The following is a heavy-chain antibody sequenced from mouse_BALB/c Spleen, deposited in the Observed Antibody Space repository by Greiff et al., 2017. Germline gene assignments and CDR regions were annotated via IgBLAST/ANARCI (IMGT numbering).Heavy chain of an antibody. CDR3: ARSHYYGNAWLAY. CDR2: ISYDGSN. CDR1: GYSITSGYY. J-gene: IGHJ3*01. Sequence: EVQLQQSGPGLVKPSQSLSLTCSVTGYSITSGYYWNWIRQFPGNKLEWMGYISYDGSNNYNPSLKNRISITRDTSKNQFFLKLNSVTTEDTATYYCARSHYYGNAWLAYWGQGTLVTVSA. D-gene: IGHD1-1*01. V-gene: IGHV3-6*02.